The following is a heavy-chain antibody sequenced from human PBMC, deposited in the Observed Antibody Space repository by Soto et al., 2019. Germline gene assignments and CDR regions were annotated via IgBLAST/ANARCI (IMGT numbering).Heavy chain of an antibody. CDR3: AREGDDIVVVPAATPDYYYYGMDV. V-gene: IGHV1-18*01. CDR1: GYTFTSYG. D-gene: IGHD2-2*01. Sequence: QVQLVQSGAEVKKPGASVKVSCKASGYTFTSYGISWVRQAPGQGLEWMGWISAYNGNTNYAQKLQGRVTMTTDTSTSTAYMELRSMRSDDTAVYYCAREGDDIVVVPAATPDYYYYGMDVWGQGTTVTVSS. CDR2: ISAYNGNT. J-gene: IGHJ6*02.